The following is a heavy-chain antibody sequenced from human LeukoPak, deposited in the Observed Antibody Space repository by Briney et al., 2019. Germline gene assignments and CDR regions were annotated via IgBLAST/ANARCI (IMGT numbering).Heavy chain of an antibody. V-gene: IGHV3-20*04. CDR3: ARRDYYGSGSPDF. D-gene: IGHD3-10*01. J-gene: IGHJ4*02. Sequence: PGGSLRLSCAASGFTFHDYGMSWVRQSPGKGLEWVSGINWNGDRTGYADSVKGRFTISRDNAKKSLYLQMNSLRAEDTALYYCARRDYYGSGSPDFWGQGTLVIVSS. CDR1: GFTFHDYG. CDR2: INWNGDRT.